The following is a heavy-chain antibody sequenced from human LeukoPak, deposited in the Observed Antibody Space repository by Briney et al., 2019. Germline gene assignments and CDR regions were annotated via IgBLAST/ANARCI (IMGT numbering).Heavy chain of an antibody. CDR1: GYNLATYW. V-gene: IGHV5-51*01. J-gene: IGHJ4*02. CDR2: IYPADSDT. D-gene: IGHD4-17*01. Sequence: GESLKISCEGSGYNLATYWVGWVRQMPGKGLEWIGIIYPADSDTRYNRSFQGHVTFSADKSVNTAYLQWNSLKTSDTAVYYCATSGGDSYEYWGQGTLVTVSS. CDR3: ATSGGDSYEY.